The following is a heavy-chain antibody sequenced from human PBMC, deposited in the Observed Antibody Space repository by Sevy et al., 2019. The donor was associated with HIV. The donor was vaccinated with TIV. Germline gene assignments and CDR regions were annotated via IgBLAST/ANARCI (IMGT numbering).Heavy chain of an antibody. J-gene: IGHJ3*02. V-gene: IGHV5-51*01. CDR3: ARRRGDCSGGSCDAFDI. D-gene: IGHD2-15*01. CDR1: GYSFTSYW. CDR2: IYPGDSDT. Sequence: GESLKISCKGSGYSFTSYWIGWVRQMPGKGLEWMGIIYPGDSDTRYSPSFQGQVTISADKSISTAYLQCSSLKASDTAMYYCARRRGDCSGGSCDAFDIWGQGTMVTVSS.